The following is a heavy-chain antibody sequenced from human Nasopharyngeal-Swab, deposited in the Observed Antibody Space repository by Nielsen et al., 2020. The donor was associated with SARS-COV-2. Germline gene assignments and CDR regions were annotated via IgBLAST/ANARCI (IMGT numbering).Heavy chain of an antibody. Sequence: SVKVSCKASGYTFSSYAISWVRQAPGQGLEWMGGIIPILGIANYAQKFQGRVTITADKSTSTAYMELSSLRSKDTAVYYCARERAYSSGLNWFDPWGQGTLVTVSS. CDR3: ARERAYSSGLNWFDP. CDR1: GYTFSSYA. CDR2: IIPILGIA. D-gene: IGHD6-19*01. J-gene: IGHJ5*02. V-gene: IGHV1-69*10.